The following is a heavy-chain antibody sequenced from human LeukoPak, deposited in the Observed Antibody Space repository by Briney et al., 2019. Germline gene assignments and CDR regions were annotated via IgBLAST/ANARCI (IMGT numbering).Heavy chain of an antibody. CDR3: ARGAYYDILTGRLNYYYYGMDV. Sequence: SETLSLTCAVYGGSFSGYYWSWIRQPPGKGLEWIGYIYYSGSTNYNPSLKSRVTISVDTSKNQFSLKLSSVTAADTAVYYCARGAYYDILTGRLNYYYYGMDVWGQGTTVTVSS. D-gene: IGHD3-9*01. CDR1: GGSFSGYY. CDR2: IYYSGST. J-gene: IGHJ6*02. V-gene: IGHV4-59*01.